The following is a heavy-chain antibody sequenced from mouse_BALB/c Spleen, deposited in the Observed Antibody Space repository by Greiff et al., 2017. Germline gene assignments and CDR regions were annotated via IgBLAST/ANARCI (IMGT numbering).Heavy chain of an antibody. V-gene: IGHV5-6-4*01. CDR3: TRDYYGSSYWYFDV. Sequence: EVMLVESGGGLVKPGGSLKLPFAASGFPFSSYTLSWVRQTPEKRLEWVATISSGGSYTYYPDSVKGRFTISRDNAKNTLYLQMSSLKSEDTAMYYCTRDYYGSSYWYFDVWGAGTTVTVSS. D-gene: IGHD1-1*01. J-gene: IGHJ1*01. CDR2: ISSGGSYT. CDR1: GFPFSSYT.